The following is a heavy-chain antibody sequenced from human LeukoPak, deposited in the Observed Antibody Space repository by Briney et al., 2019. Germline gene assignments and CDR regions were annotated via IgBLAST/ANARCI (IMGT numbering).Heavy chain of an antibody. CDR1: GFTFSSYA. D-gene: IGHD2-15*01. J-gene: IGHJ4*02. V-gene: IGHV3-23*01. CDR2: ISGSGGST. Sequence: GGSLRLXCAASGFTFSSYAMSWVRQAPGKELESVSAISGSGGSTYYADSVKGRFTISRDNSKNTLYLQMNSLRAEDTAVYYCAKFVQVVAATSYFDYWGQGTLVTVSS. CDR3: AKFVQVVAATSYFDY.